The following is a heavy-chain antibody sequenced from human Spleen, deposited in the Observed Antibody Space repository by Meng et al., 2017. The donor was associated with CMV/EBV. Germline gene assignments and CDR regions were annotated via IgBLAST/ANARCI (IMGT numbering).Heavy chain of an antibody. CDR3: ARSGYSYGYSVD. CDR2: INHSGST. D-gene: IGHD5-18*01. Sequence: SETLSLTCAVYGGSFSGYYWSWIRQPPGKGLEWIGEINHSGSTNYNPSLKSRVTISVDTSKNQFSLKLSSVTAADTAVYYCARSGYSYGYSVDWGQGTLVTVSS. V-gene: IGHV4-34*01. J-gene: IGHJ4*02. CDR1: GGSFSGYY.